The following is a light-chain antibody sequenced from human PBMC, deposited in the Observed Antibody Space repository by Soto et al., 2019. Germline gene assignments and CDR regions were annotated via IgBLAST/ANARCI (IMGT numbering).Light chain of an antibody. V-gene: IGKV3-20*01. CDR3: QQYADSSPIT. CDR1: QSVSNNF. J-gene: IGKJ5*01. Sequence: EIVLTQSPGTLSLSPGEGATLSCRASQSVSNNFLTWYQQKPGQAPRLLFYCASIRGANIPYRFSGSGSGTDFTLTISRLEPEDFAVYYCQQYADSSPITFGQGTRLEI. CDR2: CAS.